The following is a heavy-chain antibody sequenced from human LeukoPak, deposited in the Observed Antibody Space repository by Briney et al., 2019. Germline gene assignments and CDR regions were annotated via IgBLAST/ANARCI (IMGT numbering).Heavy chain of an antibody. D-gene: IGHD4-23*01. Sequence: SETLSLTCTVSGGSISSYHWSWIRQPPGKGLEWIGYIYYSGSTNYNPSLKSRVTISVDTSKNQFSLKLSSVTAADTAVYYCASDYGGNSGEAFDIWGQGTMVTVSS. J-gene: IGHJ3*02. CDR2: IYYSGST. V-gene: IGHV4-59*08. CDR1: GGSISSYH. CDR3: ASDYGGNSGEAFDI.